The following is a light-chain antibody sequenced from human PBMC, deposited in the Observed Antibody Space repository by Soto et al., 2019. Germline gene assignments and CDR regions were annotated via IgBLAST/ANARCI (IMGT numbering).Light chain of an antibody. CDR2: EVS. CDR3: CSYAGSSTLYV. Sequence: SLLAPPAPLAGSSGPSVTISCPGNSREVGSYNLVSWYQQHPGKAPKLMIYEVSRRPSGISNRFSGSKSGNTASLTISGLQAEDEADYYCCSYAGSSTLYVFGTGTKVTVL. V-gene: IGLV2-23*02. CDR1: SREVGSYNL. J-gene: IGLJ1*01.